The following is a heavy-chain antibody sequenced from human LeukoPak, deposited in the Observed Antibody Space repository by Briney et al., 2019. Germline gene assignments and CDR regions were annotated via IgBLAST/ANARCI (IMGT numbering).Heavy chain of an antibody. CDR3: ARSQNYYGSGDY. Sequence: SETLSLTCTASGDSVSNGNYYWSWLRQPPGKALEWIGYIYYTGKTYYNPSLEGRVTILVDTSRNHFSVKLSSVTAADTAVYHCARSQNYYGSGDYWSQGTLVTVSS. J-gene: IGHJ4*02. D-gene: IGHD3-10*01. CDR2: IYYTGKT. V-gene: IGHV4-61*03. CDR1: GDSVSNGNYY.